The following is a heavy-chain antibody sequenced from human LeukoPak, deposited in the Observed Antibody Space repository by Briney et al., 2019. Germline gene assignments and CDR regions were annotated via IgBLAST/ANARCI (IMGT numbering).Heavy chain of an antibody. J-gene: IGHJ4*02. CDR3: AKELFRYYYGSPEPGDFDY. CDR2: ISYDGSNK. CDR1: GFTFSNYA. Sequence: GGSLRLSCAASGFTFSNYAMHWVRQAPGKGLEWVAVISYDGSNKYYADSVKGRFTISRDNSKNTLSLQMNSLRAEDTAVYYCAKELFRYYYGSPEPGDFDYWGQGTLVTVSS. V-gene: IGHV3-30*04. D-gene: IGHD3-10*01.